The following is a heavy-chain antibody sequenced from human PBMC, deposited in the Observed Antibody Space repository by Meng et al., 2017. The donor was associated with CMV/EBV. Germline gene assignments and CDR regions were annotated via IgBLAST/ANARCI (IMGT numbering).Heavy chain of an antibody. D-gene: IGHD1-26*01. J-gene: IGHJ6*02. CDR3: ARHREGLDYYYGMDV. Sequence: GESLKISCAASGFTVSSNYMSWVRQAPGKGLEWVSVIYSGGSTYYADSVKGRFTISRDNSKNTLYLQMNSLRAEDTAMYYCARHREGLDYYYGMDVWDQGTTVTVSS. CDR1: GFTVSSNY. CDR2: IYSGGST. V-gene: IGHV3-53*01.